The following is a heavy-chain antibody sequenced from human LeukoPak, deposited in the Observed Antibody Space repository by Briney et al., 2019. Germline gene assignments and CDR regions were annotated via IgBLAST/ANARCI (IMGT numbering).Heavy chain of an antibody. D-gene: IGHD3-22*01. Sequence: LSGAPSLPCTGSGGSINSRNYYWGRIRQPPGKGLEWMGNVFYSGGAYYNLSLKSRIAISVDTSKNLFSLKLNSVTAADTAVYYCARENYYDSSGYYYQLFDHWGQGTLVTVSS. J-gene: IGHJ4*02. V-gene: IGHV4-39*02. CDR3: ARENYYDSSGYYYQLFDH. CDR1: GGSINSRNYY. CDR2: VFYSGGA.